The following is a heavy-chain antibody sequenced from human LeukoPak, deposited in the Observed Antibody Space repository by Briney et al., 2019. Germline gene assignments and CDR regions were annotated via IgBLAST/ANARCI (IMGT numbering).Heavy chain of an antibody. CDR3: ARDSDYEIVDP. J-gene: IGHJ5*02. CDR1: GFTFSSHD. Sequence: GGSLRLSCAASGFTFSSHDMHWVRQTTGKGLEWVSGIGTAGDPYYLDSVKGRFTISRENAKNSLYLQMNSLRAGDTAVYYCARDSDYEIVDPWGQGTLVTVSS. D-gene: IGHD5-12*01. V-gene: IGHV3-13*05. CDR2: IGTAGDP.